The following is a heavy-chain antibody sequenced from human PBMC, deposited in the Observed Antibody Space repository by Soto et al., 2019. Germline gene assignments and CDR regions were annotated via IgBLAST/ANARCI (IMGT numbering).Heavy chain of an antibody. CDR3: AREIVTAGGNNYFDT. J-gene: IGHJ5*01. Sequence: SETLSLTCGVSGGTVASSHWWSWVRQSPGGGLEWIGNVYHTGDTNLNPSLQSRVTISVDKSNNQFSLRLNSLTAADTAVYFCAREIVTAGGNNYFDTWGPGTLVTVSS. CDR2: VYHTGDT. V-gene: IGHV4-4*02. D-gene: IGHD2-21*02. CDR1: GGTVASSHW.